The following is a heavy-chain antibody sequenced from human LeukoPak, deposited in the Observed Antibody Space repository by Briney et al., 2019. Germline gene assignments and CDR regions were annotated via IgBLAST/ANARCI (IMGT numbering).Heavy chain of an antibody. D-gene: IGHD3-22*01. Sequence: PGGSLRLSCAVSGITLSNYGMSWVRQAPGKGLEWVAGISGSGGSTNFADSVKGRFTISRDNPRNKLYLQMNSLRAEDTAVYFCAKRAVVIRVILVGFHKEAYYFDSWGQGALVTVSS. CDR2: ISGSGGST. J-gene: IGHJ4*02. CDR3: AKRAVVIRVILVGFHKEAYYFDS. CDR1: GITLSNYG. V-gene: IGHV3-23*01.